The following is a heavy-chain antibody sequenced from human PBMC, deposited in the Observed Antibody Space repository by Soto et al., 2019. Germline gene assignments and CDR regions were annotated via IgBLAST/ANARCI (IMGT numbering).Heavy chain of an antibody. D-gene: IGHD1-1*01. CDR1: GGSFSGYY. J-gene: IGHJ6*02. Sequence: QMQLQQWGAGLLKASETLSLTCSVSGGSFSGYYLAWIRQPPGKGLEWIGEINHAGSTKYHPSLKSPVVLSVDLSNTHFSLRLSSVTAADSAVYFCARQSGPAYRYGMDIWGQGTTVTVSS. CDR3: ARQSGPAYRYGMDI. CDR2: INHAGST. V-gene: IGHV4-34*02.